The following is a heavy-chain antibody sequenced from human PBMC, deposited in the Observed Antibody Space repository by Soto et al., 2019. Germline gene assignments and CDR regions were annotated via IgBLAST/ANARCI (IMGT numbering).Heavy chain of an antibody. V-gene: IGHV5-10-1*01. CDR1: GYSLTSYW. Sequence: PVESLKISCKGSGYSLTSYWISWVRQMPGKGLEWMGRIDPSDSYTNYSPSFQGHVTISADKSISTAYLQWSSLKASDTAMYYCARQSIVATITHYYYGMDVWGQGTTVTVSS. D-gene: IGHD5-12*01. CDR3: ARQSIVATITHYYYGMDV. CDR2: IDPSDSYT. J-gene: IGHJ6*02.